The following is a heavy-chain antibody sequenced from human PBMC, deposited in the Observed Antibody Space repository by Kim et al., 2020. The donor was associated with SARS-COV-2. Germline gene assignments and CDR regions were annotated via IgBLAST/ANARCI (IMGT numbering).Heavy chain of an antibody. CDR1: GYTFTRHF. V-gene: IGHV1-46*01. Sequence: ASVKVSCKASGYTFTRHFMHWVRQAPGQGLEWMGIIHPSGGTTTYAQNFQDRVTMTRDTSTSTVYMELNSLRSDDTAVYYCARGSGDAYNEAGGYWGQGTLVTMSS. CDR3: ARGSGDAYNEAGGY. D-gene: IGHD3-10*01. J-gene: IGHJ4*02. CDR2: IHPSGGTT.